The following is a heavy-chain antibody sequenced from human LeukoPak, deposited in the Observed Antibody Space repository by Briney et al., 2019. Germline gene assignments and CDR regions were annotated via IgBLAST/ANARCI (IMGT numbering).Heavy chain of an antibody. D-gene: IGHD6-13*01. Sequence: GASVKVSCKASGYTFTGYYIHWVRQAPGQGLEWMGWINPNSGGTNYAQKFQGRVTMTRDTSISTAYMELSRLRFDDTAVYYCARSPGYSSTPASYWGQGTLVTVSS. J-gene: IGHJ4*02. CDR3: ARSPGYSSTPASY. CDR1: GYTFTGYY. CDR2: INPNSGGT. V-gene: IGHV1-2*02.